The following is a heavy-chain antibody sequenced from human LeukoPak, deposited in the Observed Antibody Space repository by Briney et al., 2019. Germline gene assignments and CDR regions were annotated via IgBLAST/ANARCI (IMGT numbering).Heavy chain of an antibody. Sequence: SETLSLTCTVSGGSISSSSYYWGWIRQPPGKGLEWIGSIYYSGSTYYNPSLKSRVTISVDTSKNRFSLKLSSVTAADTAVYYCASLGRPYCGGDCYPVDYWGQGTLVTVSS. CDR1: GGSISSSSYY. J-gene: IGHJ4*02. D-gene: IGHD2-21*02. CDR3: ASLGRPYCGGDCYPVDY. V-gene: IGHV4-39*01. CDR2: IYYSGST.